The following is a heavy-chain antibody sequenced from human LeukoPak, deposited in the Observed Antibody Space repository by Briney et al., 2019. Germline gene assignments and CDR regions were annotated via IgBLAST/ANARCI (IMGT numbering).Heavy chain of an antibody. J-gene: IGHJ5*02. V-gene: IGHV3-11*04. CDR2: INIGGTNT. Sequence: GGSLRLSCAASGFTFNDYYMSWIRQAPGKGLEWLSYINIGGTNTHYADSVKGRFTISRDNVKKSLYLEMNNLRAEDTAVYYCATDGAGFDTWGQGVLVTVSS. CDR3: ATDGAGFDT. CDR1: GFTFNDYY.